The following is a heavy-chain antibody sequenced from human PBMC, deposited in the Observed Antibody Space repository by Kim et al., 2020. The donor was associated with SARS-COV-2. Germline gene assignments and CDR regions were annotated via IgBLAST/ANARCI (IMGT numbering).Heavy chain of an antibody. CDR2: T. V-gene: IGHV3-11*05. CDR3: ARGGGSYHFDY. D-gene: IGHD1-26*01. J-gene: IGHJ4*02. Sequence: TNNADAVKSRFTISRDNAKNSLYQQMNSLRAEDTAVYYCARGGGSYHFDYWGQGTLVTVSS.